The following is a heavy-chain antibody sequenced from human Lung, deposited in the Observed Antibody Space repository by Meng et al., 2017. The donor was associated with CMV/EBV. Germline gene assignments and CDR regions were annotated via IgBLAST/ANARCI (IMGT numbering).Heavy chain of an antibody. CDR3: ARGQVQCSTINCHDYRFSGMDV. Sequence: SXXVSXKASGGTFSSYTISWVRQAPGQGLEWMGRIIPILGIANYAQKFQGRVTITADKSTSTAYMELSSLRSEDTAVYYCARGQVQCSTINCHDYRFSGMDVWXQGTTVTVSS. CDR2: IIPILGIA. D-gene: IGHD2/OR15-2a*01. CDR1: GGTFSSYT. J-gene: IGHJ6*02. V-gene: IGHV1-69*02.